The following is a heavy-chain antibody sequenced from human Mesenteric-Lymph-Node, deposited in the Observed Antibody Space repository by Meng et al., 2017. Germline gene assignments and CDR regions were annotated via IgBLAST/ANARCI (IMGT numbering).Heavy chain of an antibody. J-gene: IGHJ4*02. Sequence: HVKQQQWGAGLLKLRETLSPTCAVYVGSLSGYYWSLIRQPPGKGLEWIGEINHSGITNYNPSLKSRVTISVDTSKNQFSLKLNSVTAADTAVYYCARGRGYGDYGSLYWGQGTLVTVSS. CDR1: VGSLSGYY. D-gene: IGHD4-17*01. V-gene: IGHV4-34*01. CDR2: INHSGIT. CDR3: ARGRGYGDYGSLY.